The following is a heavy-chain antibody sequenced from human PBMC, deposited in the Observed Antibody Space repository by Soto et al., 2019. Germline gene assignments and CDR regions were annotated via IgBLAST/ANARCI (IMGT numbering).Heavy chain of an antibody. D-gene: IGHD2-15*01. CDR3: ARVVRYCSGGSCYSVSPWFDP. Sequence: QVQLQESGPGLVKPSETLSLTCTVSGGSISSYYWSWIRQPPGKGLEWIGYIYYSGGTNYNPSLKSRVTISVDTSKNQFSLKLSSVTAADTAVYYCARVVRYCSGGSCYSVSPWFDPWGQGTLVTVSS. V-gene: IGHV4-59*01. CDR2: IYYSGGT. CDR1: GGSISSYY. J-gene: IGHJ5*02.